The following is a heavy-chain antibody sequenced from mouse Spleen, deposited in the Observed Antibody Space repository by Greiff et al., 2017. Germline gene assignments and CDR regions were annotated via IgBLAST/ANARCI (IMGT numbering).Heavy chain of an antibody. J-gene: IGHJ3*01. CDR1: GFTFSDYG. Sequence: EVMLVESGGGLVKPGGSLKLSCAASGFTFSDYGMHWVRQAPEKGLEWVAYISSGSSTIYYADTVKGRFTISRDNAKNTLFLQMTSLRSEDTAMYYCARPYYDYGPWFAYWGQGTLVTVSA. D-gene: IGHD2-4*01. CDR2: ISSGSSTI. CDR3: ARPYYDYGPWFAY. V-gene: IGHV5-17*01.